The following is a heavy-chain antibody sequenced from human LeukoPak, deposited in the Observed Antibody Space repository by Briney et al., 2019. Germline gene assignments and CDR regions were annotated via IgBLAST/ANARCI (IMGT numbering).Heavy chain of an antibody. V-gene: IGHV4-39*01. D-gene: IGHD3-16*01. CDR2: IYYSGTT. CDR3: TGHDSGYYDSTLGAFDI. CDR1: GGSISSGSYY. Sequence: SETLSLTCTVSGGSISSGSYYWGWIRQPPGKGLEWIGSIYYSGTTYYNSSLKSRVTISVDTSKNQFSLKLSSVTAADTAVYYCTGHDSGYYDSTLGAFDIWGQGTMVTVSS. J-gene: IGHJ3*02.